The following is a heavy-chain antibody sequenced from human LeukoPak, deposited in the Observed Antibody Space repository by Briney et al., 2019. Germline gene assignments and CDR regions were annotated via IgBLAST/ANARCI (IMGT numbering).Heavy chain of an antibody. Sequence: GSLRLSCAASGFTFSSYAMHWVRQAPGKGLEWVAVISYDGSNKYYADSVKGRFTISRDNSKNTLYLQMNSLRAEDTAVYYCARDMGYSYGQSFDYWGQGTLVTVSS. CDR3: ARDMGYSYGQSFDY. CDR1: GFTFSSYA. D-gene: IGHD5-18*01. CDR2: ISYDGSNK. J-gene: IGHJ4*02. V-gene: IGHV3-30-3*01.